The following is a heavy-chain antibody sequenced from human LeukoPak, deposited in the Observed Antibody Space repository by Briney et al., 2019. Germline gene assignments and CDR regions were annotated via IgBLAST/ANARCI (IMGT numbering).Heavy chain of an antibody. CDR1: GCTFTGYY. Sequence: GASVKVSCKASGCTFTGYYMHWVRQAPGQGLEWMGWINPNSGGTNYAQKFQGRVTMTGDASISTAYMELSRLRSDDTAVYYCARSRMVYATHDYWGQGTLVTVSS. V-gene: IGHV1-2*02. CDR3: ARSRMVYATHDY. D-gene: IGHD2-8*01. J-gene: IGHJ4*02. CDR2: INPNSGGT.